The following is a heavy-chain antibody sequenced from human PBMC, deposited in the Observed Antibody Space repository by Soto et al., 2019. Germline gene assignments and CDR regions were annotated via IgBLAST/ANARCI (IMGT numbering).Heavy chain of an antibody. CDR3: ARESSSGWYRKAKNWFDP. V-gene: IGHV1-3*01. J-gene: IGHJ5*02. CDR2: INAGNGNT. Sequence: VKVCSKAPGYTFTSYSMQWVRQSTGQRLEWMGWINAGNGNTKYSQKFQGRVTITRDTSASTAYMELSSLRSEDTAVYYCARESSSGWYRKAKNWFDPWGQGTLVTVSS. CDR1: GYTFTSYS. D-gene: IGHD6-19*01.